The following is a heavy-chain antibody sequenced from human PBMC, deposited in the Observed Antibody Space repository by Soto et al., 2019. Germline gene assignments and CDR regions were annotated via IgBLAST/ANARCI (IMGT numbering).Heavy chain of an antibody. CDR1: GGSFSVYY. CDR3: ARWGYRGGYYYYGMDV. V-gene: IGHV4-34*01. D-gene: IGHD5-18*01. Sequence: SETLSLTCAVYGGSFSVYYWSWIRHPPGKGLEWIGEINHSGSTNYNPSLKSRVTISVDTSKNQFSLKLSSVTAADTAVYYCARWGYRGGYYYYGMDVWGQGTTVTVSS. J-gene: IGHJ6*02. CDR2: INHSGST.